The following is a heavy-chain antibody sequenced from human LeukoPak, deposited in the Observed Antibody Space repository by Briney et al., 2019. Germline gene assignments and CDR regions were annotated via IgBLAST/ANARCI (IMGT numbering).Heavy chain of an antibody. V-gene: IGHV4-34*01. J-gene: IGHJ6*03. D-gene: IGHD4-11*01. Sequence: SEPLTLPCAVYGESFSGYYRSGIRQPPGKGLEWIGEINHSGSTNYNPSLKSRVTISVDTSKNQFSLKLSSVTAADTAVYYCARKLRNYARPPSYYYYYYMDVWGKGTTVTVSS. CDR3: ARKLRNYARPPSYYYYYYMDV. CDR2: INHSGST. CDR1: GESFSGYY.